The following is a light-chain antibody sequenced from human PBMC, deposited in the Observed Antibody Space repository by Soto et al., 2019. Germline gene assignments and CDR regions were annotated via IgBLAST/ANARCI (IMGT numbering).Light chain of an antibody. CDR2: EVN. Sequence: QSALTQPASVSGSPGQSITISCTGTSSDVGAYNYVSWYQQHPGKAPKLMIYEVNNRPSGVSNRFSGSKSGNTASLTISGLQAEDEADYYCNSYTSSSTLPFGGGTKVTVL. J-gene: IGLJ2*01. V-gene: IGLV2-14*01. CDR1: SSDVGAYNY. CDR3: NSYTSSSTLP.